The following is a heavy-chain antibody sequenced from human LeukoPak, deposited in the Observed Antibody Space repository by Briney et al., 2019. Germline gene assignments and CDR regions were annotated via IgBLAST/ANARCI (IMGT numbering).Heavy chain of an antibody. CDR3: ARGLAAANWFDP. D-gene: IGHD6-13*01. CDR1: GGSISSYY. V-gene: IGHV4-59*01. CDR2: IYYSGST. J-gene: IGHJ5*02. Sequence: SETLSLTCTVSGGSISSYYWSWIRQPPGKGLEWIGYIYYSGSTNYNPSLKSRVTISVDPSKNQFSLKLSSMTAADTAVYYCARGLAAANWFDPWGQGTLVTVSS.